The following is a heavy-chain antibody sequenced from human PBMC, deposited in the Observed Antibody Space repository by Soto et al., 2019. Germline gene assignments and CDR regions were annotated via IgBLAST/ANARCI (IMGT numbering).Heavy chain of an antibody. CDR2: ISYDGSNK. CDR3: ARDGYDSSAYYYHRRVDYFDY. J-gene: IGHJ4*02. V-gene: IGHV3-30-3*01. D-gene: IGHD3-22*01. Sequence: VGSLRLSCAASGFTFSSYAMHWVRQAPGKGLEWVAVISYDGSNKYYADSVKGRFTISRDNSKNTLYLQMNSLRAEDTAVYYCARDGYDSSAYYYHRRVDYFDYWGQGTLVTVSS. CDR1: GFTFSSYA.